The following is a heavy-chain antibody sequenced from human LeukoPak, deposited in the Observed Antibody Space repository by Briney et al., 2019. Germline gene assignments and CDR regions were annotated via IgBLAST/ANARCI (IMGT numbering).Heavy chain of an antibody. Sequence: GGSLRLSCAASGYTFSGYSMNWVRQAPGKGLEWVSSINRNSSYIYYAHTVQGRVTISRDTAKSTLYMQMNSLRAKDTAVYYCGRLPKRGCGNAPFDYWGQGTLVTVSS. V-gene: IGHV3-21*01. CDR1: GYTFSGYS. D-gene: IGHD1-14*01. CDR3: GRLPKRGCGNAPFDY. J-gene: IGHJ4*02. CDR2: INRNSSYI.